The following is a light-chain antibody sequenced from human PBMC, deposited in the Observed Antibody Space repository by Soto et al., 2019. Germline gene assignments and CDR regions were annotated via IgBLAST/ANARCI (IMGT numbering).Light chain of an antibody. Sequence: IVMTQSPATLSVSPGEGVTLSFRASQSVRSHLAWYQQKPGQPPRLLIYGASTRATGIPARFSGSGFGTEFTLTISSLQSEDFAVHYCQQYKKWPLFGQGTRLQI. V-gene: IGKV3-15*01. CDR2: GAS. CDR3: QQYKKWPL. CDR1: QSVRSH. J-gene: IGKJ5*01.